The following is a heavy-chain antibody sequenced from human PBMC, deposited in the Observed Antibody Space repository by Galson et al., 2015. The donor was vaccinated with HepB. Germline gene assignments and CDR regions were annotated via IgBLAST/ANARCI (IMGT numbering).Heavy chain of an antibody. CDR2: ISGSGGST. V-gene: IGHV3-23*01. Sequence: SLRLSCAASGFTFSSYAMSCVRQAPGKGLEWVSAISGSGGSTYYADSVKGRFTISRDNSKNTLYLQMNSLRAEDTAVYYCAKLAGYSSSPSPYNWFDPWGQGTLVTVSS. J-gene: IGHJ5*02. CDR3: AKLAGYSSSPSPYNWFDP. D-gene: IGHD6-13*01. CDR1: GFTFSSYA.